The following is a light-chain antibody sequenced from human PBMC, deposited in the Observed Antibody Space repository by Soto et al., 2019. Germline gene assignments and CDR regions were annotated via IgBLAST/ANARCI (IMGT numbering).Light chain of an antibody. CDR2: DVI. J-gene: IGLJ1*01. CDR3: SSYSNTRTLYV. CDR1: SSDDGGYNR. Sequence: QSVLTQPASVSGSPGQSITISCAAASSDDGGYNRVSWYQQHPGKAPKLLIYDVINRPSGVSHRFSGSKSGNTASLTISGLQAEDEADYYCSSYSNTRTLYVFGPGTKVTV. V-gene: IGLV2-14*01.